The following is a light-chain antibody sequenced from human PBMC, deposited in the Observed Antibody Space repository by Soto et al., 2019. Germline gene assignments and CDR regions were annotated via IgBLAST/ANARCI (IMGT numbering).Light chain of an antibody. V-gene: IGKV1-12*01. Sequence: MQMTQSQSSVSASLGDRVTITCRASQDIHTWLAWYQQKPGQAPKLLIYGASHLQSGVPSRFSGSGSGTDFTLTISSLQSEDFATYYFQQANSFPFTFGPGTKVDVK. J-gene: IGKJ3*01. CDR2: GAS. CDR3: QQANSFPFT. CDR1: QDIHTW.